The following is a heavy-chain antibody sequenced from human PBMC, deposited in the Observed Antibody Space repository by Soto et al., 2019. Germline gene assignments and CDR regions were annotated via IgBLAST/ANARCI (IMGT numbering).Heavy chain of an antibody. CDR1: GGSFSGYY. V-gene: IGHV4-34*01. D-gene: IGHD3-10*01. Sequence: SETLPLTCAVYGGSFSGYYWSWIRQPPGKGLEWIGEINHSGSTNYNPSLKSRVTISVDTSKNQFSLKLSSVTAADTAVYYCARAGYYYGAGSYYGLDYWGQGTLVTVSS. CDR2: INHSGST. J-gene: IGHJ4*02. CDR3: ARAGYYYGAGSYYGLDY.